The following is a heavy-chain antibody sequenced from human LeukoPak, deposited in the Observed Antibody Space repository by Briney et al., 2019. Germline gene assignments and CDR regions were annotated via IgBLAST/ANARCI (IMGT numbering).Heavy chain of an antibody. CDR2: TYYSGST. J-gene: IGHJ4*02. V-gene: IGHV4-39*01. Sequence: SETLSLTCTVSGGSISSSSYYWGWIRQPPGKGLEWIGSTYYSGSTYYNPSFKSRITISVDTSKNQFSLKLSSVTAADTAVYYCARRRIVGATLDYWGQGTLVTVSS. CDR3: ARRRIVGATLDY. D-gene: IGHD1-26*01. CDR1: GGSISSSSYY.